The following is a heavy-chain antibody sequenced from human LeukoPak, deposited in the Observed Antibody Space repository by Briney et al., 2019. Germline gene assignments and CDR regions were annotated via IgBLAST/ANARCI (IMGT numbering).Heavy chain of an antibody. J-gene: IGHJ3*01. Sequence: CLSLSCAASGFTFYDYAIGWVRQAPGGSLGWGSGISLNSGSIAYAHPVKVRFTIYRDNAKNSLYLQMNSLRDDDTALYYCAKDITYNWNAHDAFDLWGQGTMVSVSS. CDR3: AKDITYNWNAHDAFDL. CDR2: ISLNSGSI. D-gene: IGHD1-1*01. CDR1: GFTFYDYA. V-gene: IGHV3-9*01.